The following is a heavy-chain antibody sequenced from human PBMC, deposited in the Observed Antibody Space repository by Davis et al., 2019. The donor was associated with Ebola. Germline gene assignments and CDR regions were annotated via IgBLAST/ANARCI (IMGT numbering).Heavy chain of an antibody. J-gene: IGHJ5*02. D-gene: IGHD6-19*01. CDR1: GYTFNSYV. Sequence: ASVKVSCKASGYTFNSYVISWVRQAPGQGLEWMGWISAYNGNTNYAQKLQGRVTMTTDTSTSTAYMELRSLRSDDTAVYYCARAVAGTDWFDPWGQGTLVTVSS. CDR2: ISAYNGNT. V-gene: IGHV1-18*04. CDR3: ARAVAGTDWFDP.